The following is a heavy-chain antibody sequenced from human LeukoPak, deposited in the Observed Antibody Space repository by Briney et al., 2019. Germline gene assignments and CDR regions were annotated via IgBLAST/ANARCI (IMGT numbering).Heavy chain of an antibody. J-gene: IGHJ6*03. CDR1: SYTFTSYG. D-gene: IGHD6-13*01. Sequence: GASVKVSCKASSYTFTSYGISWVRQAPGQGLEWMGWISAYNGNTNYAQKLQGRVTMTTDTSTSTAYMELRSLRSDDTAVYYCARGVTGIYYYYYMDVWGKGTTVTVSS. CDR3: ARGVTGIYYYYYMDV. CDR2: ISAYNGNT. V-gene: IGHV1-18*01.